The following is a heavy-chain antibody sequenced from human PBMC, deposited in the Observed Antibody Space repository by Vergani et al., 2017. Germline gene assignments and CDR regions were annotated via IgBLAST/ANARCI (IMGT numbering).Heavy chain of an antibody. CDR2: VYYTGYTGIT. CDR3: ARHPSHLYCASSGGACTYFDY. J-gene: IGHJ4*02. D-gene: IGHD2-15*01. CDR1: GGSISNSNYY. Sequence: QLQLQESGPGLVKPSETLSLTCTVSGGSISNSNYYWTWIRQPPGKGLEWLGRVYYTGYTGITQYNPSLKSRVTISGDTSKNQFVLRLTVVTAADTAVDYCARHPSHLYCASSGGACTYFDYWGQGSRVTVSS. V-gene: IGHV4-39*01.